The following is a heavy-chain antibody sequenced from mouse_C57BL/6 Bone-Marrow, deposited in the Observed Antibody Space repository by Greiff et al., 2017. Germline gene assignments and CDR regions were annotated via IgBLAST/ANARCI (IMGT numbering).Heavy chain of an antibody. CDR2: IDPHSGGT. V-gene: IGHV1-72*01. Sequence: QQSCKASGHTFTSYWMHWVKQRPGRGLEWIGRIDPHSGGTQYNEKFKSKATLTVDKPSSTAYMQLSSLTSEDSAVYYCARWVYWGQGTTLTVSS. J-gene: IGHJ2*01. CDR1: GHTFTSYW. CDR3: ARWVY.